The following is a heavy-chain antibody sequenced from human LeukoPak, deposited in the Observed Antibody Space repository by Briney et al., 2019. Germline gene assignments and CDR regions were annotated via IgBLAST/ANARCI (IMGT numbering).Heavy chain of an antibody. J-gene: IGHJ4*02. V-gene: IGHV1-69*05. CDR1: GGTFSSYA. CDR3: ARDIPGYSSSWYYFDY. D-gene: IGHD6-13*01. CDR2: IIPIFGTA. Sequence: GSSVKVSCKASGGTFSSYAISWVRQAPGQGLEWMGGIIPIFGTANYAQKFQGRVTITTDESTSTAYMELSSLRSEDTAVYYCARDIPGYSSSWYYFDYWGQGTLVTVSS.